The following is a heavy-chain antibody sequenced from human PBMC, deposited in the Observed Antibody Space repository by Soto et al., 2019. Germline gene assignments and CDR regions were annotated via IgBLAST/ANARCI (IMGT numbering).Heavy chain of an antibody. J-gene: IGHJ6*03. Sequence: EVQLLDSGGGLVQPGGSLRLSCAASGFTFSSHGMSWVRQTPGKGLEWVSVISDSGGSTYYADCVKGRFTTSRDNSKNTVYLQMNSLSGGDTAVYFCAKEVGGSGRDTNGYIDGWGKGTTVTVS. CDR1: GFTFSSHG. V-gene: IGHV3-23*01. CDR2: ISDSGGST. CDR3: AKEVGGSGRDTNGYIDG. D-gene: IGHD3-16*01.